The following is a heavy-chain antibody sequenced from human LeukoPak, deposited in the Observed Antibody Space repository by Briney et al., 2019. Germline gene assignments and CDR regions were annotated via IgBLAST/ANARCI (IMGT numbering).Heavy chain of an antibody. V-gene: IGHV3-7*01. J-gene: IGHJ4*02. Sequence: GGSLRLSCAASGFIFSSFAMNWVRQAPGKGLEWVANIKQDGSEKYYVDSVKGRFAISRDNAKNSLYLQMNSLRAEDTAVYYCARGLVYCGGDCYSWGALDYWGQGTLVTVSS. CDR3: ARGLVYCGGDCYSWGALDY. CDR2: IKQDGSEK. CDR1: GFIFSSFA. D-gene: IGHD2-21*02.